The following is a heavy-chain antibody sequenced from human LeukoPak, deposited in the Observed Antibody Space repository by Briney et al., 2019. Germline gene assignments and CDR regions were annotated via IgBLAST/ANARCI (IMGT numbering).Heavy chain of an antibody. CDR2: ISYDGSNK. CDR3: AKGLLRDGYNDAFDI. D-gene: IGHD5-24*01. CDR1: GFTFSSYA. V-gene: IGHV3-30*04. J-gene: IGHJ3*02. Sequence: GGSLRLSCAASGFTFSSYAMHWVRQAPGKGLEWVAVISYDGSNKYYADSVKGRFTISRDNSKNTLYLQMNSLRAEDTAVYYCAKGLLRDGYNDAFDIWGQGTMVTVSS.